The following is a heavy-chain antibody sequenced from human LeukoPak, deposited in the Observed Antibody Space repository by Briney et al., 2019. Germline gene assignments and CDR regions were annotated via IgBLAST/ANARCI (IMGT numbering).Heavy chain of an antibody. CDR2: IKSKTDGGTT. J-gene: IGHJ4*02. D-gene: IGHD2-15*01. Sequence: GGSLRLSCAASGFTFDDYAMHWVRQAPGKGLEWVGRIKSKTDGGTTDYAAPVKGRFTISRDDSKNTLYLQMNSLKTEDTAVYYCTTGGVVVVVAATLADYWGQGTLVTVSS. CDR3: TTGGVVVVVAATLADY. V-gene: IGHV3-15*01. CDR1: GFTFDDYA.